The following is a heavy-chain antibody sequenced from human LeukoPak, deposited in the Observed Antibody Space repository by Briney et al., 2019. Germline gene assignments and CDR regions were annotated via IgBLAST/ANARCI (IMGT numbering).Heavy chain of an antibody. Sequence: GGSLRLSCAASGFTFSSYWMYWVRQAPGKGLVGVSRINTDGSITNYADSVKGRFTISRDNSKNTLYLQMNSLRAEDTAVYYCAKDRGYYGSGSYYYFDYWGQGTLVTVSS. CDR1: GFTFSSYW. D-gene: IGHD3-10*01. CDR3: AKDRGYYGSGSYYYFDY. V-gene: IGHV3-74*01. CDR2: INTDGSIT. J-gene: IGHJ4*02.